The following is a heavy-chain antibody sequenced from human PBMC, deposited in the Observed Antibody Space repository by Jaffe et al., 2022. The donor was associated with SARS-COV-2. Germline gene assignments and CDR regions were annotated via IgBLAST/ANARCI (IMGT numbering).Heavy chain of an antibody. CDR1: GFTFSNAW. CDR3: TTAPSRRYCSSTSCYGYYYYGMDV. CDR2: IKSKTDGGTT. D-gene: IGHD2-2*01. Sequence: EVQLVESGGGLVKPGGSLRLSCAASGFTFSNAWMSWVRQAPGKGLEWVGRIKSKTDGGTTDYAAPVKGRFTISRDDSKNTLYLQMNSLKTEDTAVYYCTTAPSRRYCSSTSCYGYYYYGMDVWGQGTTVTVSS. V-gene: IGHV3-15*01. J-gene: IGHJ6*02.